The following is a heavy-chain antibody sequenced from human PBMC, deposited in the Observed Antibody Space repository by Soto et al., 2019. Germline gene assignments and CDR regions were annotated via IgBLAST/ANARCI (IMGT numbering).Heavy chain of an antibody. J-gene: IGHJ4*02. D-gene: IGHD1-26*01. CDR1: GFTFSSYS. Sequence: GGSLRLSCAASGFTFSSYSRHWVRQAPGKGLEWVAVISYDGRVKYYVDSVKGRFTISRDDSKNTLYLQMNSLRVDDTAVYYCARDFIVGAPDYFDYWGQGTLVTVSS. CDR2: ISYDGRVK. CDR3: ARDFIVGAPDYFDY. V-gene: IGHV3-30*03.